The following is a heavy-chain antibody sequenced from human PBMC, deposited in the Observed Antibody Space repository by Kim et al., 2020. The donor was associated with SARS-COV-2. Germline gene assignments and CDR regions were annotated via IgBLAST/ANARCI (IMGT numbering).Heavy chain of an antibody. CDR1: GFTFSNAW. V-gene: IGHV3-15*01. D-gene: IGHD1-26*01. CDR3: TTSDSGSYIPDP. CDR2: IKSKTDGGTT. J-gene: IGHJ5*02. Sequence: GGSLRLSCAASGFTFSNAWMSWVRQAPGKGLEWVGRIKSKTDGGTTDYAAPVKGRFTISRDDSKNTLYLQMNSLKTEDTAVYYCTTSDSGSYIPDPWGQGTLVTVSS.